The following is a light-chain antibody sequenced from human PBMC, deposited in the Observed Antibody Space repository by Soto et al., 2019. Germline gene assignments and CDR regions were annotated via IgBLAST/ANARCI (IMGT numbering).Light chain of an antibody. J-gene: IGKJ1*01. CDR1: QSVSSY. CDR2: DAS. Sequence: EIGVSQSAATLSLYPGERATLSCRASQSVSSYLAWYQQKPGQAPRLLVYDASTRATDIPARFSGSGSGTDFTLSISSLEPEDFAVYYSQQYANPPSTFGQGTKADI. V-gene: IGKV3-11*01. CDR3: QQYANPPST.